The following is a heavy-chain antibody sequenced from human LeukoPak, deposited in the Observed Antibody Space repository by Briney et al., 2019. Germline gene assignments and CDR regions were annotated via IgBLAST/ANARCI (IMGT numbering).Heavy chain of an antibody. J-gene: IGHJ4*02. D-gene: IGHD1-26*01. CDR2: ISGSGTYT. CDR1: GFTFSGSA. V-gene: IGHV3-23*01. Sequence: PGGSLRLSGAASGFTFSGSAFSWVRQAPGKGLEWVSGISGSGTYTYYADSVKGRFTISRDNSEKTLYLQVNTLGAEDTAVYYCAKGLGGIAYWGQGTLVTVSS. CDR3: AKGLGGIAY.